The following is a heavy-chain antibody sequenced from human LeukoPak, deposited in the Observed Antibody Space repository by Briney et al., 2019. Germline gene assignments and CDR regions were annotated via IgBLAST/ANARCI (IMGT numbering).Heavy chain of an antibody. Sequence: PGGSLRLSCAASGFTFSSYEMNWVRQAPGKGLVWVTRINPDGSGATYADSVRGRFTISRDNAKNTLYLQMNSLRAEDTAVYYCARAVVVSAADYWGQGTLVTVSS. CDR3: ARAVVVSAADY. CDR1: GFTFSSYE. V-gene: IGHV3-74*01. J-gene: IGHJ4*02. CDR2: INPDGSGA. D-gene: IGHD2-21*02.